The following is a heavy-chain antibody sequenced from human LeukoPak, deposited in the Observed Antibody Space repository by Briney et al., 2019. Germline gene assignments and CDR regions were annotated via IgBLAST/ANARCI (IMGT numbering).Heavy chain of an antibody. D-gene: IGHD7-27*01. CDR1: GSMYNYY. Sequence: SETLSLTCTVSGSMYNYYWSWIRQPPGKGLEWIGYIYHSGPTSYSPSLKSRVTISVDTSKNQFSLKLTSVTAADTAVYYCARLGPHLDFWGQGTLVTVSS. J-gene: IGHJ4*02. CDR3: ARLGPHLDF. V-gene: IGHV4-59*12. CDR2: IYHSGPT.